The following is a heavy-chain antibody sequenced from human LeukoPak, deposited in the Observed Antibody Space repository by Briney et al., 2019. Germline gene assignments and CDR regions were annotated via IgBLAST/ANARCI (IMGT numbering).Heavy chain of an antibody. V-gene: IGHV3-23*01. J-gene: IGHJ4*02. CDR1: GFTFSSYA. CDR2: ISGSGGST. Sequence: GGSLRLSCAASGFTFSSYAMSWFRQAPGKGLEWVSAISGSGGSTYYADSVKGRFTISRDNSKNTLYLQMNSLRAEDTAVYYCAKGLYDFWSGYQYYSDYWGQGTLVTVSS. CDR3: AKGLYDFWSGYQYYSDY. D-gene: IGHD3-3*01.